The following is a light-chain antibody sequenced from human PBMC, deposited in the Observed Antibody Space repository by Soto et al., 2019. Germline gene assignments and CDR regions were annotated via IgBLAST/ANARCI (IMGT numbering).Light chain of an antibody. J-gene: IGLJ1*01. CDR3: SSYTSSSTLYV. V-gene: IGLV2-14*01. Sequence: QSALTQPASVSGSPGQSITLSCTGTSSDVGGYNYVSWYQQHPGKAPKLMIYDVSNRPSGVSNRFSGSKSGNTASLTISGLQAEDEADYYCSSYTSSSTLYVFRTGTKLTVL. CDR1: SSDVGGYNY. CDR2: DVS.